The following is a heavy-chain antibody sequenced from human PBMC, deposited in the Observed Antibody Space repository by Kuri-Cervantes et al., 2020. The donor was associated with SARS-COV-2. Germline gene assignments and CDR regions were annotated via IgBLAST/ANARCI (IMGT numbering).Heavy chain of an antibody. CDR2: ISYDGKNK. V-gene: IGHV3-30*18. J-gene: IGHJ4*02. CDR3: AKGRVGVHDF. Sequence: GGSLRLSCEASGFILGSYGMTWVRQAPGKGLEWVAFISYDGKNKKCIASGKGRFTISRDNSQNTLYLQMKSLTSEDTAIYYCAKGRVGVHDFWGQGTLVTVSS. CDR1: GFILGSYG. D-gene: IGHD2-21*01.